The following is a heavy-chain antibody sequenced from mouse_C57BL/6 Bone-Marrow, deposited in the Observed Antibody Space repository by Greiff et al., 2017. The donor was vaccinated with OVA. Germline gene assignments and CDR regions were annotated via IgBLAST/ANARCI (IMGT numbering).Heavy chain of an antibody. Sequence: QVQLQQPGAELVKPGASVKLSCKASGYTFTSYWMHWVKQRPGRGLEWIGRIDPNSGGTKYNEQFKSKATLTVDKPSSTAYMQRSSLTSEDSAVYYCARGAVVAPYAMDYWGQGTSVTVSS. CDR1: GYTFTSYW. D-gene: IGHD1-1*01. J-gene: IGHJ4*01. CDR2: IDPNSGGT. V-gene: IGHV1-72*01. CDR3: ARGAVVAPYAMDY.